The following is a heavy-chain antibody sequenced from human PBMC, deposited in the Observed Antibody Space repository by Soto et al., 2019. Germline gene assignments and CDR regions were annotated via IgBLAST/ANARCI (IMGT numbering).Heavy chain of an antibody. CDR3: ARGHSTDCSNGVCSFFYNHEMDV. CDR2: INPKSGGT. CDR1: GYSFTDYH. J-gene: IGHJ6*02. Sequence: GASVRVSCRASGYSFTDYHIHWVRQAPGQGLEWLGRINPKSGGTITARKFQGWVNMTRDRSISTVYMELTRLRSDDTAVYFCARGHSTDCSNGVCSFFYNHEMDVWGQGTTVTVSS. D-gene: IGHD2-8*01. V-gene: IGHV1-2*04.